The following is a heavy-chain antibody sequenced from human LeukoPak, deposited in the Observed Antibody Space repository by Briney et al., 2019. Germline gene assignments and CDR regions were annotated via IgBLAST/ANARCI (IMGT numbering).Heavy chain of an antibody. V-gene: IGHV4-59*04. CDR3: ATGGRYYYDSSGWGKSGYFDY. CDR2: IYYSGST. D-gene: IGHD3-22*01. CDR1: DVSISSYY. Sequence: KPSETLSLTCTVSDVSISSYYWSWIRQPPGKGLEWIGCIYYSGSTYYNPSLKSRVTISVDTSKNQFSLKLSSVTAADTAVYYCATGGRYYYDSSGWGKSGYFDYWGQGTLVTVSS. J-gene: IGHJ4*02.